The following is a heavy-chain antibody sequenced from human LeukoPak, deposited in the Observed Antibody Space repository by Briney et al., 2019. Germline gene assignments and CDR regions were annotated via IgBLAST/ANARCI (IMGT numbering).Heavy chain of an antibody. J-gene: IGHJ5*02. CDR1: GFTFSSYA. Sequence: PGGSLRLSCAASGFTFSSYAMHWVRQAPGKGLEWVSAISGSGGSTYYADSVKGRFTISRDNSKNTLYLQMNSLRAEDTAVYYCAKDAAPYYYGSGSYYNLRYNWLDTCGKGTLVTVSS. CDR3: AKDAAPYYYGSGSYYNLRYNWLDT. V-gene: IGHV3-23*01. D-gene: IGHD3-10*01. CDR2: ISGSGGST.